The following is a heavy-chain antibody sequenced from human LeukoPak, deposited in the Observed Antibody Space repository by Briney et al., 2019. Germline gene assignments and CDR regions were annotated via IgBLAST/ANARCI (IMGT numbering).Heavy chain of an antibody. CDR1: GFTFSSHA. CDR2: ISSSSSTI. CDR3: ARAEAATRAYYFDY. Sequence: GGSLRLSCAASGFTFSSHAMNWVRQAPGKGLEWVSYISSSSSTIYYADSVKGRFTISRDNAKNSLYLQMNSLRAEDTAVYYCARAEAATRAYYFDYWGQGTLVTVSS. V-gene: IGHV3-48*01. J-gene: IGHJ4*02. D-gene: IGHD6-13*01.